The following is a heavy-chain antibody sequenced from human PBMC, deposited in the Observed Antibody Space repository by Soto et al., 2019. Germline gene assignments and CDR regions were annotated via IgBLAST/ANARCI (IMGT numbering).Heavy chain of an antibody. Sequence: ESGGGLVQPGGSLRLSCAASGFTFSSYWMSWVRQAPGKGLEWVANIKQDGSEKYYVDSVKGRFTISRDNAKNSLYLQMNSLRAEDTAVYYCARYVVDDYNWFDPWGQGTLVTVSS. V-gene: IGHV3-7*01. J-gene: IGHJ5*02. CDR3: ARYVVDDYNWFDP. D-gene: IGHD2-15*01. CDR1: GFTFSSYW. CDR2: IKQDGSEK.